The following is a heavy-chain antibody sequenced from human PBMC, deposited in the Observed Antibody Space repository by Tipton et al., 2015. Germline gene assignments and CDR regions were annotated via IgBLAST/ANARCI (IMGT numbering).Heavy chain of an antibody. J-gene: IGHJ5*02. CDR2: ILHRGTT. V-gene: IGHV4-39*01. Sequence: TLSLTCTVSGASISSPNSFWGWIRQSPGKGLEWIGSILHRGTTYYNPSLRSRVSLSIDTSSNQFSLSLTSVTAADTALYYCARHDYFGSGSYPWFDPWGQGTLVTVSS. D-gene: IGHD3-10*01. CDR1: GASISSPNSF. CDR3: ARHDYFGSGSYPWFDP.